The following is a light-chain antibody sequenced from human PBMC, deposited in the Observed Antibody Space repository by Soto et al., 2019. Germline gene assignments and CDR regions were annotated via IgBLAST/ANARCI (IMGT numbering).Light chain of an antibody. CDR1: QSVSSY. J-gene: IGKJ3*01. CDR3: QQRSNWQT. V-gene: IGKV3-11*01. CDR2: DAS. Sequence: EIVLTQSPATLSLSPGERATLSCRASQSVSSYLAWYQQKPGQAPRLLIYDASNRATGIPARFSGSGSGTDFTLTISSLEPEDVAVYYCQQRSNWQTFGPGTKVDIK.